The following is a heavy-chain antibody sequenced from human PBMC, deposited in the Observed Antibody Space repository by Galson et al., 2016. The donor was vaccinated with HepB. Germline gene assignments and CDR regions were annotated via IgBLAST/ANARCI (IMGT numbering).Heavy chain of an antibody. CDR2: IYTSGST. CDR1: GDSIISDSYHY. D-gene: IGHD3-22*01. J-gene: IGHJ4*02. Sequence: TLSLTCIVSGDSIISDSYHYWSWIRQPAGTGLEWNGRIYTSGSTKSNPSLTSRVTMSGDTSKNLFSMKLTSVAAADTAVYYCADTYYYDTSGYYRDDYWGQGTLVTVSS. V-gene: IGHV4-61*02. CDR3: ADTYYYDTSGYYRDDY.